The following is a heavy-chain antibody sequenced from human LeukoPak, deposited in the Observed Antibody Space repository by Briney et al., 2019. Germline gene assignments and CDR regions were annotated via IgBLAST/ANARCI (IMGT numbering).Heavy chain of an antibody. J-gene: IGHJ4*02. V-gene: IGHV1-46*01. Sequence: GASVKVSCKASGYTFTSYYMHWVRQAPGQGLEWMGIINPSGGSTSYAQKFQGRVTMTEDTSTDTAYMELSSLRSEDTAVYYCATSGVWGSYPYWGQGTLVTVSS. CDR1: GYTFTSYY. CDR2: INPSGGST. CDR3: ATSGVWGSYPY. D-gene: IGHD3-16*02.